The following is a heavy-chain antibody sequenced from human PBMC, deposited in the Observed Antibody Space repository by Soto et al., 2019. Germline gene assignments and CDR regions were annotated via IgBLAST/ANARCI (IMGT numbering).Heavy chain of an antibody. Sequence: SETLSLTCTVSGGSISSCGYYWSWIRQRPGKGLEWIGYIYYSGSTYYNPSLKSRVTISVDTSKNQFSLKLSSVTAADTAVYYCARDRRTYYYYGMDVWGQATTVTVSS. CDR3: ARDRRTYYYYGMDV. J-gene: IGHJ6*02. CDR2: IYYSGST. V-gene: IGHV4-31*03. CDR1: GGSISSCGYY.